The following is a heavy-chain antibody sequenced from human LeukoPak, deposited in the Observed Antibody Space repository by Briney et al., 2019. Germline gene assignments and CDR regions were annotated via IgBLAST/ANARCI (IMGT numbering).Heavy chain of an antibody. V-gene: IGHV4-59*01. CDR3: ARGSGWFYY. CDR1: GGSISSYY. J-gene: IGHJ4*02. CDR2: ISDSGNT. Sequence: SETLSLTCTVSGGSISSYYWSWIRQPPGKGLEWIGYISDSGNTNYNPSLKSRVSISVDTSKNQVSLKLNSVTAADTAVYYCARGSGWFYYWGQGTLVTVSS. D-gene: IGHD6-19*01.